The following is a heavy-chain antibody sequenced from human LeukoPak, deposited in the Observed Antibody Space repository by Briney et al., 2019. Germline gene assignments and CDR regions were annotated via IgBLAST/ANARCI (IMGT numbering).Heavy chain of an antibody. V-gene: IGHV5-51*01. CDR1: GYRFTRYW. J-gene: IGHJ4*02. CDR3: ARHQTSNGWYWLDY. D-gene: IGHD6-19*01. Sequence: GESLPISCKRSGYRFTRYWIGWVRPMPGKGLEWMGIIYPGDSDTRYSPSFQGQVTISADKSISTASLQWSSRKASDTAMYYCARHQTSNGWYWLDYWGQGTLVTVSS. CDR2: IYPGDSDT.